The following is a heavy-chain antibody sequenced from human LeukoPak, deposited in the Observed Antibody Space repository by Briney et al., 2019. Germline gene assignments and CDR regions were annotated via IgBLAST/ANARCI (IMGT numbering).Heavy chain of an antibody. V-gene: IGHV4-4*07. J-gene: IGHJ3*02. Sequence: SETLSLTCTVSGDTISIYYWSWIRQPAGRGLEWIGRIYSSGNTNYNPSLKSRVTMSVDTSNNQFSLNLRSVNTADTAVYYCARSFDTNAFDIWGHGTMVTVSS. CDR2: IYSSGNT. D-gene: IGHD2/OR15-2a*01. CDR1: GDTISIYY. CDR3: ARSFDTNAFDI.